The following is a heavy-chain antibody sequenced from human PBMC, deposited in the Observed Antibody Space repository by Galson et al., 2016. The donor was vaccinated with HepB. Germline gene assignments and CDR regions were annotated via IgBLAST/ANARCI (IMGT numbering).Heavy chain of an antibody. CDR3: TRNQGSGGGSGYDN. V-gene: IGHV3-20*04. D-gene: IGHD2-15*01. CDR2: INWIGGSA. Sequence: LRLSCAASGFIFEDHGMSWVRLVPGKGLEWVSGINWIGGSAIYADSVKGRFTISRDSAKNSLYLQMNSLRAEDTALYYCTRNQGSGGGSGYDNWGQGTLVTVSS. CDR1: GFIFEDHG. J-gene: IGHJ4*02.